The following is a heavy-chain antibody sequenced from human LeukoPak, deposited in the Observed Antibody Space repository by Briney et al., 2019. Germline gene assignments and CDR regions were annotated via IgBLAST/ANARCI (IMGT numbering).Heavy chain of an antibody. Sequence: PWGSLRLSCAASGFTFSDYYMSWIRQAPGKGLEWVSYISSSGSTRYYADSVKGRFPISRDNAKNSLYLQMNSLRAGDTAVYYCARNVWGSYPDYWGQGTLVTVSS. CDR2: ISSSGSTR. D-gene: IGHD3-16*01. CDR3: ARNVWGSYPDY. J-gene: IGHJ4*02. V-gene: IGHV3-11*01. CDR1: GFTFSDYY.